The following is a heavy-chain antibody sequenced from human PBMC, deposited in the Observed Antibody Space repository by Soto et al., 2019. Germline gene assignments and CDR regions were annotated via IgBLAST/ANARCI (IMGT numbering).Heavy chain of an antibody. J-gene: IGHJ6*02. Sequence: QVQLVQSGAEVKKPGSSVKVSCKASGGTFSSYAISWVRQAPGQGLEWMGGIIPIFGTANYAQKFQGRVTITADESTSTGDMELSSLRAEDTAVYYCASPSSDGIAARRPIYYYYGMDVWGQGTTVTVSS. V-gene: IGHV1-69*01. CDR1: GGTFSSYA. CDR2: IIPIFGTA. D-gene: IGHD6-6*01. CDR3: ASPSSDGIAARRPIYYYYGMDV.